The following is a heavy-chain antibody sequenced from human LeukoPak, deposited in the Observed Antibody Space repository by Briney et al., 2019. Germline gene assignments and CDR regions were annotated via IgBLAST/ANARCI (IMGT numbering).Heavy chain of an antibody. CDR1: GFTLRDYR. V-gene: IGHV3-7*01. J-gene: IGHJ4*02. D-gene: IGHD1-14*01. CDR2: IKYDGSDK. Sequence: GGPLSLSCVACGFTLRDYRMTWVRQAPGKVLEGVANIKYDGSDKYYVDSVKGRFTISRDNAKNSVYLQMNSLRVEDTVVYYCARRNLFDYGGQGTVVTVPS. CDR3: ARRNLFDY.